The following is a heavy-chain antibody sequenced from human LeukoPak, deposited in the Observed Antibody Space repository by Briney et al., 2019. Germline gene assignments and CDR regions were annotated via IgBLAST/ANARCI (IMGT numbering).Heavy chain of an antibody. CDR3: ARDRVGYYYDSSGYFP. J-gene: IGHJ5*02. CDR2: ISAYNGKT. Sequence: ASVKVSCKASGYTFTSYGISWVRQAPGQGLEWMGWISAYNGKTNYAQKLQGRVTMTTDTSTSTAYMELRSLRSDDTAVYYCARDRVGYYYDSSGYFPWGQGTLVTVSS. V-gene: IGHV1-18*01. D-gene: IGHD3-22*01. CDR1: GYTFTSYG.